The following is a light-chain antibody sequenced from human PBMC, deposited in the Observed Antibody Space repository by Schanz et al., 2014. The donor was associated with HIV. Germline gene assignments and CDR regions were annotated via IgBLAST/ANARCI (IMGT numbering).Light chain of an antibody. V-gene: IGKV3D-20*02. Sequence: EIVLTQSPGTLSLSPGERAALSCRASQSVSNNLAWFQQTPGQAPRLLIYGAFTRATGIPVRFSGSGSGTDFTLTISRLEPEDFAVYYCQQRSNWPPTFGGGTKVESK. J-gene: IGKJ4*01. CDR1: QSVSNN. CDR2: GAF. CDR3: QQRSNWPPT.